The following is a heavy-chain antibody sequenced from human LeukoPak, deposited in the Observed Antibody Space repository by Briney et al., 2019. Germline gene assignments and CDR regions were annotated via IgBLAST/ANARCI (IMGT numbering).Heavy chain of an antibody. Sequence: GGSLRLSCAASGFTFSSHAMNWVRQAPGKGLEWVSGISGSGTSTYYGDSVKGHFTISRDNSKNTLYLQMNSLRAEDTAVYHCAKSSGWYPDWFDPWGQGTLVTVSS. V-gene: IGHV3-23*01. CDR3: AKSSGWYPDWFDP. D-gene: IGHD6-19*01. J-gene: IGHJ5*02. CDR2: ISGSGTST. CDR1: GFTFSSHA.